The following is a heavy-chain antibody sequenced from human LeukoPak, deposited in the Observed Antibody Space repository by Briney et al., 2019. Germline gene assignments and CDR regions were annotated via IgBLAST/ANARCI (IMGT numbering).Heavy chain of an antibody. J-gene: IGHJ6*02. CDR3: TRVQAGRSGLMDV. V-gene: IGHV3-74*01. Sequence: GGSLRLSCAASGFTLSNYWMHWVRQAPGEGLVWVSRVDPDGTTTNYADSVTGRFTTSRDNAKNTLYLQMNSLRAEDTALYYCTRVQAGRSGLMDVWGRGTAVTVSS. CDR1: GFTLSNYW. CDR2: VDPDGTTT. D-gene: IGHD2-8*02.